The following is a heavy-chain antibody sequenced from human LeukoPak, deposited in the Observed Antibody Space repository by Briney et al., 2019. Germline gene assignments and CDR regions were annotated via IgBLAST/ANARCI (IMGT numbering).Heavy chain of an antibody. CDR3: ARGDKDYYYGMDV. CDR1: RFTFSDYY. V-gene: IGHV3-11*01. CDR2: ISSSGSTI. J-gene: IGHJ6*02. D-gene: IGHD2-15*01. Sequence: GSLRLSCAASRFTFSDYYMRWIRHAPGKGLEWVSYISSSGSTIYYADSVKGRFTISRDNAKNSLYLQMNSLRAEDTAVYYCARGDKDYYYGMDVWGQGTTVTVSS.